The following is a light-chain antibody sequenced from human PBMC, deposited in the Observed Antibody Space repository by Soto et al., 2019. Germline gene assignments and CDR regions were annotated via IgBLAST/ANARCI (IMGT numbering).Light chain of an antibody. CDR1: QSVSSSY. CDR3: QQYGSSPPEYT. CDR2: GAS. J-gene: IGKJ2*01. Sequence: EIVLTQSPGTLSLSPGERATLSCRASQSVSSSYLAWDQQKPGQAPRLLIYGASSRATGNPDRFSGSGSVTDFTLTISRLEPEDFAVYYCQQYGSSPPEYTFGQGTKLEIK. V-gene: IGKV3-20*01.